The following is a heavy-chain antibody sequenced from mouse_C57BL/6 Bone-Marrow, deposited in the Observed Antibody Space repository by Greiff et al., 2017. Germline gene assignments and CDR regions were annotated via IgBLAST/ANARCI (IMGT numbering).Heavy chain of an antibody. Sequence: EVQLQQSGPELVKPGASVKISCKASGYTFTDYYMNWVKQSHGKSLEWIGDINPNNGGTSYNQKFKGKATLTVDKSSSTAYMELRSLTSEDSAVYYCARDYGSSCGGYFDVWGTGTTVTVSS. CDR1: GYTFTDYY. D-gene: IGHD1-1*01. CDR2: INPNNGGT. J-gene: IGHJ1*03. CDR3: ARDYGSSCGGYFDV. V-gene: IGHV1-26*01.